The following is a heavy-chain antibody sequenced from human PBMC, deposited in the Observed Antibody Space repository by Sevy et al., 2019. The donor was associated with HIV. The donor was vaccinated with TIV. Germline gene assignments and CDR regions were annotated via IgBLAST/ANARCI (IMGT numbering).Heavy chain of an antibody. CDR3: ARGPEWELTIFLSH. V-gene: IGHV3-30-3*01. Sequence: GGSLRLSCAASGFNFRTYAFHWVRPAPGRGLEWIGLISSNGDNTFYANSVRGRFTISRDNSMNTRYLQMTSLTPDDTAVDYCARGPEWELTIFLSHWGQGTLVTVSS. CDR2: ISSNGDNT. CDR1: GFNFRTYA. D-gene: IGHD3-3*01. J-gene: IGHJ4*02.